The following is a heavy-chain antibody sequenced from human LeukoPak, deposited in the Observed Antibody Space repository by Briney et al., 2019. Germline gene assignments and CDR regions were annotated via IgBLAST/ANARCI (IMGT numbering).Heavy chain of an antibody. J-gene: IGHJ6*02. CDR3: VRDLVATIDHYYYGMDV. CDR1: GGSISSGDYY. Sequence: SQTLSLTCTVSGGSISSGDYYCNWIRQPPGKGLEWIGYIYYSGSTSYNPSLKSRVTISVDTSKNQLSLKLSSVTAADTAVYFCVRDLVATIDHYYYGMDVWGQGTTVTVSS. CDR2: IYYSGST. V-gene: IGHV4-30-4*01. D-gene: IGHD5-12*01.